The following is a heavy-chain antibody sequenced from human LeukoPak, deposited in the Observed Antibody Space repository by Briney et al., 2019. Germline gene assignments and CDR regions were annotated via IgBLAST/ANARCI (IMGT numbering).Heavy chain of an antibody. V-gene: IGHV3-7*04. CDR2: IKQDGTEK. Sequence: GGSLRLSCAASGFTFTTYWMSWVRQAPGKGLGWVANIKQDGTEKYYVDSVKGRFTISRDNAKNSLYLQMNSLRAEDTAVYYCARVLTGPDAFDIWGQGTMVTVSS. CDR3: ARVLTGPDAFDI. D-gene: IGHD3-9*01. J-gene: IGHJ3*02. CDR1: GFTFTTYW.